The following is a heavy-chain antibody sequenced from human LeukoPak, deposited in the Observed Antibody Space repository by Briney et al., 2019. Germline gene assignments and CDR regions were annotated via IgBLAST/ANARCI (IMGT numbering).Heavy chain of an antibody. D-gene: IGHD3-3*01. V-gene: IGHV4-39*07. J-gene: IGHJ6*03. CDR3: ARRNDFWSGHTPKTYYYYYMDV. CDR1: GGSISSSTYY. Sequence: SETLSLTCTVSGGSISSSTYYWGWIRQPPGKGLEWIGSIYYSGSTYYNPSLKSRVTISRDTSKNQFSLKLSSVTAADTAVYYCARRNDFWSGHTPKTYYYYYMDVWGKGTTVTVSS. CDR2: IYYSGST.